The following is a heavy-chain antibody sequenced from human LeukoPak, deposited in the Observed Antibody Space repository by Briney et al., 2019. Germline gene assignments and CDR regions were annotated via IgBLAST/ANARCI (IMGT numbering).Heavy chain of an antibody. CDR2: IYYSGST. D-gene: IGHD3-10*01. J-gene: IGHJ4*02. CDR3: ARRATGNGSGSYYVDY. V-gene: IGHV4-39*01. Sequence: SETLSLTCTVSGGSISSSSYYWGWIRQPPGKGLEWIGSIYYSGSTYYNPSLKSRVTISVDTSKNQFSLKLTSVTAADTALYYCARRATGNGSGSYYVDYWGQGTLATVSS. CDR1: GGSISSSSYY.